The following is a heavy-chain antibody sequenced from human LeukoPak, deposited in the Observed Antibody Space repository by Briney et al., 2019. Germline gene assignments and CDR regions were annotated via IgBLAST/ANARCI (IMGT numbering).Heavy chain of an antibody. CDR3: ARGASRADY. CDR1: GFTFRSYN. Sequence: GGSLRLSCAASGFTFRSYNINWVRPAPGKRPEWVSSISSSSSYIYYADSVKGRFTISRHNAKNSLYLQMNSLRAEDTALYYCARGASRADYWGQGTLVTVSS. CDR2: ISSSSSYI. V-gene: IGHV3-21*01. J-gene: IGHJ4*02.